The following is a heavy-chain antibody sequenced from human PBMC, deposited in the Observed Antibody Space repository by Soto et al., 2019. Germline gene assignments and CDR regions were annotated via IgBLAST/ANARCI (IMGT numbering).Heavy chain of an antibody. J-gene: IGHJ4*02. CDR1: GFTFSSYG. CDR2: IWYDGSNK. Sequence: QVQLVESGGGVVQPGRSLRLSCAASGFTFSSYGMHWVRQAPGKGLEWVAVIWYDGSNKYYADSVKGRFTISRDNSKNTRYLQMNSLRAEDTAVYYCARGNPVNQLLYLGGGFDYWGLGTLVTVSS. D-gene: IGHD2-2*02. V-gene: IGHV3-33*01. CDR3: ARGNPVNQLLYLGGGFDY.